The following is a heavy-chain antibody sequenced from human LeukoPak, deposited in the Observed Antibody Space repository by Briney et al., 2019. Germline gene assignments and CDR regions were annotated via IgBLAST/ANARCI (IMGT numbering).Heavy chain of an antibody. V-gene: IGHV4-34*01. CDR1: GGSFNGSY. J-gene: IGHJ4*02. D-gene: IGHD6-13*01. Sequence: TTSETLSLTCALSGGSFNGSYWRWIRQPPGRGLEWIGEIDHRGSATYNPSLQSRVIISTDKSNNQFSLKLNSVTAADTAVYYCARVQQLADFDYWGQGTLVTVSS. CDR2: IDHRGSA. CDR3: ARVQQLADFDY.